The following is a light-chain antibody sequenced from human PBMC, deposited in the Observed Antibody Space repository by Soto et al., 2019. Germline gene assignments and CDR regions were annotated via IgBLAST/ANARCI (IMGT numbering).Light chain of an antibody. CDR3: CSYAGSSTYV. CDR2: EAS. Sequence: QSVLTQPASVSGSPVQSITISCTGTSSDVGSYNFVSWYQQHPGKAPKLMIYEASKRPSGVSNRFSGSKSGNTASLTISGLQPEDEADYYCCSYAGSSTYVFGAGTKVTVL. CDR1: SSDVGSYNF. V-gene: IGLV2-23*01. J-gene: IGLJ1*01.